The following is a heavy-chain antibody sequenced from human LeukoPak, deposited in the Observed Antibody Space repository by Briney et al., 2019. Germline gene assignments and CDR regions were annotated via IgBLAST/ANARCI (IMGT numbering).Heavy chain of an antibody. D-gene: IGHD2/OR15-2a*01. J-gene: IGHJ4*02. CDR2: TYYSGST. V-gene: IGHV4-59*01. CDR3: AREAIGRVDY. CDR1: GDSISNYY. Sequence: SETLSLTCTVSGDSISNYYWSWIRQPPGKGLEWIGYTYYSGSTNYNPSLKSRVTISVDTSKKHFSLKLSSVTAADTAAYYCAREAIGRVDYWGQGILVTVSS.